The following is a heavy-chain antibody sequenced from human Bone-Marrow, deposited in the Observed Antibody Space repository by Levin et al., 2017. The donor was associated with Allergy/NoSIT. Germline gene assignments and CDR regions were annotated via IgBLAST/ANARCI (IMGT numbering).Heavy chain of an antibody. CDR3: ALTGFHDRGPIYYRYHMDV. Sequence: SETLSLTCTVSGASINSGSYYWSWLRQPAGKALEWIGRIYTNGSTNYSPSLKSRIAISLDPSEKQFSLNLTSVTAAATAVYYCALTGFHDRGPIYYRYHMDVWGKGTTVTVSS. V-gene: IGHV4-61*02. D-gene: IGHD3-9*01. CDR2: IYTNGST. CDR1: GASINSGSYY. J-gene: IGHJ6*03.